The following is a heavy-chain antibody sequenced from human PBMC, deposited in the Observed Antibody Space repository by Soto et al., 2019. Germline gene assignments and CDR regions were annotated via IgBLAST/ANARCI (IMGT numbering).Heavy chain of an antibody. J-gene: IGHJ6*02. CDR1: GFTFSSYG. CDR3: AKDHYSGMDV. Sequence: QVQLVESGGGVVQPGRSLRLSCAASGFTFSSYGMHWVRQAPGKGLEWVAVISYDGSNKYYADSVKGRFTISRDNSKNTLYLQMNSLRAEDTAVYYCAKDHYSGMDVWGQGTTVTVSS. V-gene: IGHV3-30*18. CDR2: ISYDGSNK.